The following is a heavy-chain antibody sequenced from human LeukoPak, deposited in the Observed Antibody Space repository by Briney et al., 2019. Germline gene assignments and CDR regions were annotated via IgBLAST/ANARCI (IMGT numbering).Heavy chain of an antibody. D-gene: IGHD3-10*01. CDR3: AREPMVRDFNWFDP. CDR1: GYTFTGFY. Sequence: ASVKVSCKASGYTFTGFYVHWVRQAPGQVLEWMGRINPSTGGTNHAQKFQGRVTMTRDTSISTAYMELSGLTTDDTAVYYCAREPMVRDFNWFDPWGQGILVTVSS. J-gene: IGHJ5*02. V-gene: IGHV1-2*06. CDR2: INPSTGGT.